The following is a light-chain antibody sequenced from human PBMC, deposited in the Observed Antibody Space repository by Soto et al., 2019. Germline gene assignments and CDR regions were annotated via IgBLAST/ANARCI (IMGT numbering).Light chain of an antibody. CDR2: DVS. J-gene: IGLJ1*01. CDR3: SSYTTSNTRQIV. V-gene: IGLV2-14*01. Sequence: QSALTQPAYVSGPPGQSITISCTGTSSDVGGYNYVSWYQQHPGKAPKFMIYDVSNRPSGVSNRFSGSKSGNTASLTISGLQAEDEADYYCSSYTTSNTRQIVFGTGTKVTVL. CDR1: SSDVGGYNY.